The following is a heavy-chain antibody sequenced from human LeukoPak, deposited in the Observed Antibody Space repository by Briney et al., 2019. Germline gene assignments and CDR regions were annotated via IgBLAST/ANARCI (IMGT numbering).Heavy chain of an antibody. V-gene: IGHV3-30*02. CDR3: AKERKLLPFDC. CDR1: GFSFATYG. J-gene: IGHJ4*02. D-gene: IGHD4-23*01. Sequence: GGSLRLSCAASGFSFATYGMHWVRQAPDKGLEWVAFIQNDEIDKFYADSVKGRFTISRDNSKNTLYLQMNSLRVEDTAVYYCAKERKLLPFDCWGQGTLVTVPS. CDR2: IQNDEIDK.